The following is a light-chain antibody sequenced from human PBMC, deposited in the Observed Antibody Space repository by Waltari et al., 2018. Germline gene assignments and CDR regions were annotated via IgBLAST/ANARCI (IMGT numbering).Light chain of an antibody. CDR3: QQYNNWPFT. J-gene: IGKJ3*01. Sequence: EKVMTQSPATLSVSPGERATLSCRASQSVSSDLAWYQQKPGQAPRLLIYGASTRAAGVPARFSGSGSGTEFSLTISSLQSEDFAIYYCQQYNNWPFTFGPGTEVDGK. V-gene: IGKV3-15*01. CDR2: GAS. CDR1: QSVSSD.